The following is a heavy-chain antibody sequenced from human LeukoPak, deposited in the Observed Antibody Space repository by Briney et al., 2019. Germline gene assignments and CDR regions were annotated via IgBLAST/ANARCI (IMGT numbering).Heavy chain of an antibody. CDR3: TTSSLPDY. CDR2: IRSKANNYTT. J-gene: IGHJ4*02. D-gene: IGHD2-2*01. V-gene: IGHV3-73*01. CDR1: GLTFSGSA. Sequence: GGSLRLSCATSGLTFSGSAMHWVRQASGKGLGWVGRIRSKANNYTTAYAASVKGRFTIFRDDSMNTAYLQMNSLKIEDTAVYYCTTSSLPDYWGQGTLVTVSS.